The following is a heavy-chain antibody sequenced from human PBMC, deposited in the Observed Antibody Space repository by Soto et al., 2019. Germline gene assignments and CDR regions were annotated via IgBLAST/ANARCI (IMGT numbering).Heavy chain of an antibody. J-gene: IGHJ6*02. CDR2: IRDSGDT. CDR1: GGSISSHN. Sequence: QVQLQESGPGLVKPSETLSLICSDSGGSISSHNWGWIRLPPGKGLEWIGYIRDSGDTSYNPSVNSRVTMSLDTSKKEFSLKLTSVTAAGTAVYYCVRQWFGALHGLVDVWGQGTTVTVSS. V-gene: IGHV4-59*08. CDR3: VRQWFGALHGLVDV. D-gene: IGHD3-10*01.